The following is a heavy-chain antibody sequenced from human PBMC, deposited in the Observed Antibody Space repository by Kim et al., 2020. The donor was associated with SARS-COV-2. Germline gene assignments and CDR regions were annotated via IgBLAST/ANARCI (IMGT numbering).Heavy chain of an antibody. CDR1: GFTFTNAW. CDR3: TRQRVSTAYYNWFDP. D-gene: IGHD6-25*01. V-gene: IGHV3-15*01. CDR2: IKSKTDGGTT. Sequence: GGSLRLSCAASGFTFTNAWMSWVRQAPGKGLEWVGRIKSKTDGGTTDYAAPVNGRFTISRDDSKNTLYLQMNSLKTEDTAVYYCTRQRVSTAYYNWFDPWGQGTLVTVSS. J-gene: IGHJ5*02.